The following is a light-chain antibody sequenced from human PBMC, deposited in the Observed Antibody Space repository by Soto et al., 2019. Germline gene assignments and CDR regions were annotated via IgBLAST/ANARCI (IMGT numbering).Light chain of an antibody. CDR2: GAS. J-gene: IGKJ2*01. Sequence: MVMTQSPATLSVSPGERATLSCRASQSVSSNLAWYQQKPGQAPRLLIYGASTRATGIPARFSGSGSGTEFTLTISSLQSEDFAVYYCQQYFSPPRYTFGQGTKLEIK. V-gene: IGKV3-15*01. CDR1: QSVSSN. CDR3: QQYFSPPRYT.